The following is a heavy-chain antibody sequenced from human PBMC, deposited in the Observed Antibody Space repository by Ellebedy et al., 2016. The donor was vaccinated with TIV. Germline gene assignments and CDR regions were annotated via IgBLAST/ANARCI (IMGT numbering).Heavy chain of an antibody. V-gene: IGHV1-69*13. D-gene: IGHD5/OR15-5a*01. CDR3: SRALPSQGDSSVRSFYVYGMDV. Sequence: ASVKVSCKASEGTLNNYIVHWVRQAPGQGLDWMGGIIPMFGTKSYAQKFQGRVTITADESTNTVYMAVSSLGYEDTALYSCSRALPSQGDSSVRSFYVYGMDVWGQGTTVTVSS. J-gene: IGHJ6*02. CDR1: EGTLNNYI. CDR2: IIPMFGTK.